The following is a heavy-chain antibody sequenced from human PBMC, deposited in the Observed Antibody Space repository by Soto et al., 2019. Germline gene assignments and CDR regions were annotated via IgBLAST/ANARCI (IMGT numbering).Heavy chain of an antibody. Sequence: ASVKVSCKASGYTFTGYYMHWVRQAPGQGLEWMGWINPNSGGTNYAQKFQGWVTMTRDTSISTAYMELSRLRSDDTAVYYCARGAVVVVAANVNWFDPWGQGTLVTVSS. CDR3: ARGAVVVVAANVNWFDP. J-gene: IGHJ5*02. V-gene: IGHV1-2*04. CDR2: INPNSGGT. CDR1: GYTFTGYY. D-gene: IGHD2-15*01.